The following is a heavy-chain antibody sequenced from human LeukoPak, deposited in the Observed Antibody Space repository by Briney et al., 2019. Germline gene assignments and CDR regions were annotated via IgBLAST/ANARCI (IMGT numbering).Heavy chain of an antibody. V-gene: IGHV4-39*07. CDR3: ASTQLLTSWFDP. J-gene: IGHJ5*02. CDR2: INHSGST. CDR1: GGSISSGSYY. D-gene: IGHD1-1*01. Sequence: PSETLSLTCTVSGGSISSGSYYWSWIRQPPGKGLEWIGEINHSGSTNYNPSLKSRVTISVDTSKNQFSLKLSSVTAADTSVYYCASTQLLTSWFDPWGQGTLVTVSS.